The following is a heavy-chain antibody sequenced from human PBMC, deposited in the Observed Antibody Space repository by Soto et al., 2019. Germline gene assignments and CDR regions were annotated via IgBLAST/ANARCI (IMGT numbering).Heavy chain of an antibody. V-gene: IGHV6-1*01. Sequence: PSQTLSLTCAISGDSVSSNSVVWNWIRQSPSRGLEWLGRTYYRSKWYNEYAVSVKSRIAINPDTSKNQFSLTVTSVTAADTAVYYCARRIVATETFDYWGQGTLVTVSS. CDR1: GDSVSSNSVV. CDR2: TYYRSKWYN. CDR3: ARRIVATETFDY. J-gene: IGHJ4*02. D-gene: IGHD5-12*01.